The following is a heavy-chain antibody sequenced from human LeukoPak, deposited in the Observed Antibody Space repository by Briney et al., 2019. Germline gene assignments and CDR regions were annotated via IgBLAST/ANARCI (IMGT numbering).Heavy chain of an antibody. Sequence: PGGSLRLSCAASGFTFDDYAMHWVRQAPGKGLEWVSGISWNSGSIGYADSVKGRFTISRDNAKNSLYLQMNSLRAEDTAVYYCARGFISRGYSYANDAFDIWGQGTMVTVSS. CDR3: ARGFISRGYSYANDAFDI. CDR2: ISWNSGSI. CDR1: GFTFDDYA. V-gene: IGHV3-9*01. J-gene: IGHJ3*02. D-gene: IGHD5-18*01.